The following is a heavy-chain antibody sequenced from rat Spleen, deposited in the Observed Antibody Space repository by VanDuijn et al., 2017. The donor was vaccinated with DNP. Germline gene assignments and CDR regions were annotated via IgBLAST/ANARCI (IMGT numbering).Heavy chain of an antibody. V-gene: IGHV2-41*01. D-gene: IGHD1-2*01. J-gene: IGHJ2*01. CDR2: IWNTGGT. CDR1: GFSLTRYN. Sequence: QVQLKESGPGLVQPSQTLSLTCTVAGFSLTRYNVNWVRQPPGKGLEWMGVIWNTGGTRYNTAIKSRLSIVRDTSKSQVFLEMNNLQTEDTATYYCGRERERETLGYSSYVAYWGQGVMVTVSS. CDR3: GRERERETLGYSSYVAY.